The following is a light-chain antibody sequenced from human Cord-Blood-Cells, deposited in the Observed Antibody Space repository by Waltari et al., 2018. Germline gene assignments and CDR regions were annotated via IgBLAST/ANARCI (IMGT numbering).Light chain of an antibody. Sequence: DIQMTQSPSTLSASVGDRFPITCRASQSISSWLAWYQQKPGKAPKLLIYKASSLESGVPSRFSGSGSGTEFTLTISSLQPDDFATYYCQQYNSYSPYSFGQGTKLEIK. J-gene: IGKJ2*03. CDR3: QQYNSYSPYS. V-gene: IGKV1-5*03. CDR2: KAS. CDR1: QSISSW.